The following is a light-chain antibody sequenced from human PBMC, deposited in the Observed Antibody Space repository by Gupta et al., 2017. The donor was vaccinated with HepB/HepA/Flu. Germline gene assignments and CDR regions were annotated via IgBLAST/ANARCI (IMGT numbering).Light chain of an antibody. Sequence: QLTRSPSSLSASVGDRVTITCQASQDISNYLNWYQQKPGKAPKLLIYDASNLETGVPSRFSGSGSGTDFTFTISSLQPEDIATYYCQQYDNLPYTFGQGTKLEIK. CDR2: DAS. CDR3: QQYDNLPYT. CDR1: QDISNY. V-gene: IGKV1-33*01. J-gene: IGKJ2*01.